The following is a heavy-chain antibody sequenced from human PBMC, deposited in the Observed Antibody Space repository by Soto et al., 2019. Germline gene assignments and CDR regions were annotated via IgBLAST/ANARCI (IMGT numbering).Heavy chain of an antibody. J-gene: IGHJ6*02. CDR2: IYPGDSDT. Sequence: GESLKISCKGSGYSFTSYWIGWVRQMPGKGLEWMGIIYPGDSDTRYSPSFQGQVTISADKSISTAYLQWSSLKASDTAMYYCARHGLGYCSGGSCQAYYGMDVWGQGTTVTVSS. V-gene: IGHV5-51*01. CDR3: ARHGLGYCSGGSCQAYYGMDV. D-gene: IGHD2-15*01. CDR1: GYSFTSYW.